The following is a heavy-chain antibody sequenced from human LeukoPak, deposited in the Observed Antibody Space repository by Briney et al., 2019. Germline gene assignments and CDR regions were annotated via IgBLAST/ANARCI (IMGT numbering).Heavy chain of an antibody. D-gene: IGHD4-17*01. CDR3: ARPTVTYYFDY. V-gene: IGHV4-34*01. Sequence: SETLSLTCAVYGGSFSGYYWSWIRQPPGKGLEWIGEINHSGSTNYNPSLKSRVTISVDTSKNQFSLKLSSVTAADTAVYYCARPTVTYYFDYWGQGTLVTVSS. CDR2: INHSGST. J-gene: IGHJ4*02. CDR1: GGSFSGYY.